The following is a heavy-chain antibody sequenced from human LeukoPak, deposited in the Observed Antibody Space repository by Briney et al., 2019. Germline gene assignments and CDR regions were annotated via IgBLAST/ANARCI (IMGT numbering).Heavy chain of an antibody. J-gene: IGHJ4*02. CDR2: IIPILGIA. D-gene: IGHD5-24*01. CDR1: GCTFSSYT. Sequence: ASVKVSCKASGCTFSSYTISWVRQAPGQGLEWMGRIIPILGIANYAQKFQGRVTITADKSTSTAYMELSSLRSEDTAVYYCARGGGDGYNSLDYWGQGTLVTVSS. CDR3: ARGGGDGYNSLDY. V-gene: IGHV1-69*02.